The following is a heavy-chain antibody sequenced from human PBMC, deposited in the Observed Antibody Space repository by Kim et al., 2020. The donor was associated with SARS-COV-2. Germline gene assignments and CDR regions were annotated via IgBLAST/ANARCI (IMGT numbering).Heavy chain of an antibody. Sequence: ADSVKGRFTISRDKAKNALYLQMNSRRVEDTAVYYCARRAYSSGWWYFDLWGQGTLVTVSS. J-gene: IGHJ4*02. V-gene: IGHV3-74*01. D-gene: IGHD6-19*01. CDR3: ARRAYSSGWWYFDL.